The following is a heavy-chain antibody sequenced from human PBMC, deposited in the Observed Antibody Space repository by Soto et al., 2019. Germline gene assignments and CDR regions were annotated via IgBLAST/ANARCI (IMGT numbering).Heavy chain of an antibody. J-gene: IGHJ4*02. V-gene: IGHV3-23*01. D-gene: IGHD2-21*02. CDR3: AKELGDGYYCGGDCYPGGSFDY. CDR1: GFTFSSYA. Sequence: VGSLRLSCAASGFTFSSYAMSWVRQAPVKVLEWVSAISGSGGSTYYADSVKGRFTISRDNSKNTLYLQMNSLRAEDTAVYYCAKELGDGYYCGGDCYPGGSFDYWGQGTLVTVSS. CDR2: ISGSGGST.